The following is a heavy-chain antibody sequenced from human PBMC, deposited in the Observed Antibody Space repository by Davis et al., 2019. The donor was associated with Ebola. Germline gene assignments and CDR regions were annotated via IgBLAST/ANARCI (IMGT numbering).Heavy chain of an antibody. CDR1: SGSITSGFHY. Sequence: PSETLSLTCTVSSGSITSGFHYWTWIRQSPGKGLEWIGHFFYSGDTYYNPSLKSRVSLSVDASENQFSLKLDSVTAADTAVYYCARAGGSGWREATFDFWGQGTLVTVSS. CDR2: FFYSGDT. D-gene: IGHD6-19*01. J-gene: IGHJ4*02. CDR3: ARAGGSGWREATFDF. V-gene: IGHV4-31*03.